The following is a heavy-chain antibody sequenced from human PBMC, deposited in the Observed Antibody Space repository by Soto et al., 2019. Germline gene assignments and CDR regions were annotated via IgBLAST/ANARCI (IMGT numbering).Heavy chain of an antibody. V-gene: IGHV1-18*01. J-gene: IGHJ4*02. CDR3: ARDPPPPDY. Sequence: QVQLVQSGAAVKKPGATVKVYCKASGYTFASYAISWMRQAPGKGLGWMGRISSYNGNTNYAQKLQGRVTMTTETSTSTAYMELRTLKSDDTAVYYCARDPPPPDYWGQGTLVTVSS. CDR2: ISSYNGNT. CDR1: GYTFASYA.